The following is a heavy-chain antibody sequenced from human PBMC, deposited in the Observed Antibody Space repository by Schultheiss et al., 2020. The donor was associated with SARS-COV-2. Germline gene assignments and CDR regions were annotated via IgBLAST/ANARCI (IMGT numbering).Heavy chain of an antibody. J-gene: IGHJ4*02. Sequence: GGSLRLSCAASGFIFSNAWMGWVRQAPGKGLEWVGRISNKLNSYTREYAASVKGRFTISRDDSENSLYLQMNSLKTEDTAVYYCTRASHYDFWSGSYWPYYFDYWGQGTLVTVSS. CDR3: TRASHYDFWSGSYWPYYFDY. CDR2: ISNKLNSYTR. D-gene: IGHD3-3*01. CDR1: GFIFSNAW. V-gene: IGHV3-72*01.